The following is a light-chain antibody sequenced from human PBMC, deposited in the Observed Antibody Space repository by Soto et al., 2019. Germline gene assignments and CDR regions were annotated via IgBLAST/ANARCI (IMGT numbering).Light chain of an antibody. Sequence: DIVMTQSPLSLPVTPGEPASISCRSSQNLMHSNGYNYLDWYLQKPGQSPQLLIYLGSNRASGVPDRFSGRGSGTDFTLEISRVEPEEVGVYYCMQTLQTPTFGQGTKVDIK. CDR3: MQTLQTPT. CDR1: QNLMHSNGYNY. J-gene: IGKJ1*01. CDR2: LGS. V-gene: IGKV2-28*01.